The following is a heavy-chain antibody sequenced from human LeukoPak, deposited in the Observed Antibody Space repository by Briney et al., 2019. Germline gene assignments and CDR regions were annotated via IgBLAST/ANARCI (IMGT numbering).Heavy chain of an antibody. CDR2: IYHSGST. Sequence: SETLSLTCAVSGGSISSGGYSWSWIRQPPGKGLEWIGYIYHSGSTYYNPSLKSRVTISLNRSNNQFSLKLSSVTAADTAVYYCARVSGGTIFGVVIRGEVVRFDPWGQGTLVTVSS. V-gene: IGHV4-30-2*01. D-gene: IGHD3-3*01. CDR1: GGSISSGGYS. CDR3: ARVSGGTIFGVVIRGEVVRFDP. J-gene: IGHJ5*02.